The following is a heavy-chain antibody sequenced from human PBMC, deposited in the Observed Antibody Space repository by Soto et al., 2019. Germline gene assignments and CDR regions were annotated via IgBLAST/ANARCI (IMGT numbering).Heavy chain of an antibody. CDR2: ISVYTGNT. Sequence: ASVKVSCKASGYTFTSYGFNWVRQAPGQGLEWMGWISVYTGNTNYAQNLQGRVTMTTDTSTRTAYMELRGLRSDDTAVYYCARGRAYCGGDCYLLDYWGQGTPVTVSS. CDR3: ARGRAYCGGDCYLLDY. V-gene: IGHV1-18*01. CDR1: GYTFTSYG. J-gene: IGHJ4*02. D-gene: IGHD2-21*02.